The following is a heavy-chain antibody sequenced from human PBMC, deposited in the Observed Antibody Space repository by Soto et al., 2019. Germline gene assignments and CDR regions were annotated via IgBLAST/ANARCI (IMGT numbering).Heavy chain of an antibody. CDR3: AKAVVRSYFDY. Sequence: GGSLRLSCAASGFTFSSYGMHWVRQAPGKGLEWVAVISYDGSNKYYADSVKGRFTISRDNSKNTLYLQMNSLRAEDTAVYYCAKAVVRSYFDYWGQGTLVTVSS. CDR2: ISYDGSNK. V-gene: IGHV3-30*18. CDR1: GFTFSSYG. D-gene: IGHD2-15*01. J-gene: IGHJ4*02.